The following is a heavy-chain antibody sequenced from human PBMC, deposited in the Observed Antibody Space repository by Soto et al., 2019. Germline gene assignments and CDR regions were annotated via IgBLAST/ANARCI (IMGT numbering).Heavy chain of an antibody. V-gene: IGHV1-18*01. CDR3: AREKYDSSGYYGQNLDY. D-gene: IGHD3-22*01. Sequence: GPPVKVSCKASGYTFTSYGISWVRQAPGQGLEWMGWISAYNGNTNYAQKLQGRVTMTTDTSTSTAYMELRSLRSDDTAVYYCAREKYDSSGYYGQNLDYWGQGTLVTVSS. J-gene: IGHJ4*02. CDR2: ISAYNGNT. CDR1: GYTFTSYG.